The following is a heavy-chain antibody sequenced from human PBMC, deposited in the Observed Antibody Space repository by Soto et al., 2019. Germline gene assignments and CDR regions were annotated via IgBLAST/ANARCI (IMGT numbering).Heavy chain of an antibody. CDR1: GGTFSTYT. D-gene: IGHD6-19*01. CDR2: IVPILGIA. Sequence: GASVKVSCKASGGTFSTYTISWVRQAPGQGLEWMGRIVPILGIANYAQKFQGRVTITADKSTSTTYMELSSLRSEDTAVYYCARDPIAVAETRVSYWGQGTLVTVSS. J-gene: IGHJ4*02. CDR3: ARDPIAVAETRVSY. V-gene: IGHV1-69*04.